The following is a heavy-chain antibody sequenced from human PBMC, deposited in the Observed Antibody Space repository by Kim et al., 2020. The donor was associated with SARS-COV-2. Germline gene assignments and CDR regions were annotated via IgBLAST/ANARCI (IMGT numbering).Heavy chain of an antibody. V-gene: IGHV3-23*01. J-gene: IGHJ3*02. D-gene: IGHD3-10*01. Sequence: GGSLRLSCTTSGFTFTGYAMSWVRQAPGKGLEWVSRIDGSDGTTYYADSVKGRFTISRDNSKNTLYLQMSTLRADDTAVYYCTKGEYGSIWD. CDR1: GFTFTGYA. CDR2: IDGSDGTT. CDR3: TKGEYGSI.